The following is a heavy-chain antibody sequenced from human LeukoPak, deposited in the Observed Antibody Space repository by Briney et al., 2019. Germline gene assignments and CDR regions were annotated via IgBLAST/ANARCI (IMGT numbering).Heavy chain of an antibody. CDR3: ARAGVVVVAADHDAFDI. CDR2: IYYSGST. V-gene: IGHV4-59*01. CDR1: GGSISSYY. D-gene: IGHD2-15*01. Sequence: PSETLSLTCTVSGGSISSYYWSWIRQPPGKGLGWIGYIYYSGSTNYNPSLKSRVTISVDTSKNQFSLKLSSVTAADTAVYYCARAGVVVVAADHDAFDIWGQGTMVTVSS. J-gene: IGHJ3*02.